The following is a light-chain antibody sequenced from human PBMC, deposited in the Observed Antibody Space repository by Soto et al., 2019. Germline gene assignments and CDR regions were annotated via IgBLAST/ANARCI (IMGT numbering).Light chain of an antibody. CDR3: QQYSSSPSIT. Sequence: DIVLTQSPGTLSLSPGERATLSCRASQTVRSSSLAWYQQKPGQAPRLLIYGASTRATGIPDRFSGSGSGTDFTLTISRLEPEDFAVYYCQQYSSSPSITFGQGTRLEIK. CDR2: GAS. J-gene: IGKJ5*01. CDR1: QTVRSSS. V-gene: IGKV3-20*01.